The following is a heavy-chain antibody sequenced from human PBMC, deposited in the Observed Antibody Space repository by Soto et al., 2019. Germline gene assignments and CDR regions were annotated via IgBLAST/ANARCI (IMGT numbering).Heavy chain of an antibody. CDR1: GFTISSDV. J-gene: IGHJ6*02. CDR3: ALAATPNPYYYYYGMDV. Sequence: SVKGSCKASGFTISSDVISCVRQAPGQGLEWMGGIIPIFGTANYAQKFQGRVTITADKSTSTAYMELSSLRSEDTAVYYCALAATPNPYYYYYGMDVWGQGTTVTVSS. V-gene: IGHV1-69*06. CDR2: IIPIFGTA. D-gene: IGHD2-15*01.